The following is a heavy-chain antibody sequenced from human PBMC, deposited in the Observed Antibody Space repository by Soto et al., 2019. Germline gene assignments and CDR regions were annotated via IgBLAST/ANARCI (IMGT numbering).Heavy chain of an antibody. CDR1: GGSITTGGYY. CDR2: RYYSEST. V-gene: IGHV4-31*03. J-gene: IGHJ4*02. CDR3: ARTKCSGGSCYSWSLDY. Sequence: LSLPCTVSGGSITTGGYYWSWIRQLPGKGLEWIGHRYYSESTYYNPSLKSRVSISLDTSKNQFSLKLSFVAAADTAMYYCARTKCSGGSCYSWSLDYWGQGTPVTVSS. D-gene: IGHD2-15*01.